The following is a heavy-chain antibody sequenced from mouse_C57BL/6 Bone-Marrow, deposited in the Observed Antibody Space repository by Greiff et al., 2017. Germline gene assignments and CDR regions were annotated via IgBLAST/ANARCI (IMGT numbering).Heavy chain of an antibody. Sequence: EVQLVESGGDLVKPGGSLKLSCAASGFTFSSYGMSWVRQTPDKRLEWVATISSGGSYTYYPDSVKGRFTISRDNAKKTLYLQMSSLKSEDTAMYYCARHDYGTWFAYWGQGTLVTVSA. CDR3: ARHDYGTWFAY. V-gene: IGHV5-6*01. CDR1: GFTFSSYG. D-gene: IGHD1-1*01. CDR2: ISSGGSYT. J-gene: IGHJ3*01.